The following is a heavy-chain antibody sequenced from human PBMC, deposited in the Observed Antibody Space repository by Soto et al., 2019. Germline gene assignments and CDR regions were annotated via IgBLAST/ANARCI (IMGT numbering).Heavy chain of an antibody. J-gene: IGHJ4*02. CDR1: GFTFSSYA. V-gene: IGHV3-64*01. CDR3: ARDLRGYDLVSEY. CDR2: ISSNGGST. D-gene: IGHD5-12*01. Sequence: PGGSLRLSCAASGFTFSSYAMHWVRQAPGKGLEYVSAISSNGGSTYYANSVKGRFTISRDNSKNTLYLQMGSLRAEDMAVYYCARDLRGYDLVSEYWGQGTLVTVSS.